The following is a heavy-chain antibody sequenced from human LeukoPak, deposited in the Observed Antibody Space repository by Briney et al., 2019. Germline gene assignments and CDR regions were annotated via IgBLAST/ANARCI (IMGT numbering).Heavy chain of an antibody. CDR1: GYTFTGYY. Sequence: ASVKVSCKASGYTFTGYYMHWVRQAPGQGLEWMGWISAYNGNTNYAQKLQGRVTMTTDTSTSTAYMELRSLRSDDTAVYYCAREISSSQEDYFDYWGQGTLVSVSS. V-gene: IGHV1-18*04. J-gene: IGHJ4*02. CDR2: ISAYNGNT. CDR3: AREISSSQEDYFDY. D-gene: IGHD6-13*01.